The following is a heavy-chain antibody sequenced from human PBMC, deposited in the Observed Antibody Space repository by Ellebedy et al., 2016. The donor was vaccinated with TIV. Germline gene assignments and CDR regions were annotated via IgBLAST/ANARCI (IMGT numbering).Heavy chain of an antibody. CDR3: ARDHTAMAANTYGMDV. Sequence: GESLKISXAASGFTVSSNYMSWIRQAPGKGLEWVSSISSSSSYIYYADSVKGRFTISRDNAKNSLYLQMNSLRAEDTAVYYCARDHTAMAANTYGMDVWGQGTTVTVSS. V-gene: IGHV3-21*01. D-gene: IGHD5-18*01. J-gene: IGHJ6*02. CDR1: GFTVSSNY. CDR2: ISSSSSYI.